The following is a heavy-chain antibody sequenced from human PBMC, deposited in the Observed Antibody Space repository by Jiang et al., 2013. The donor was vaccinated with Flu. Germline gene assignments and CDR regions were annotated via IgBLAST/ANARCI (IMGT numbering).Heavy chain of an antibody. J-gene: IGHJ5*02. V-gene: IGHV1-3*01. Sequence: SGAEVKKPGASVKVSCKASGYSFTTYLMHWVRQAPGQTLEWMGWINPGNGNTKYSQKFQGRVTITRDTSASTAYVELSSLKSEDTAVYYCARDQVGTRGNWFDPWGQGTMVTVS. CDR1: GYSFTTYL. D-gene: IGHD1-7*01. CDR3: ARDQVGTRGNWFDP. CDR2: INPGNGNT.